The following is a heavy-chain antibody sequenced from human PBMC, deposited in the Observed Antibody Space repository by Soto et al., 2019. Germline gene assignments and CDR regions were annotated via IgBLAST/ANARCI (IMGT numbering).Heavy chain of an antibody. J-gene: IGHJ4*02. Sequence: QVQLVESGGGVVQPGRSLRLSCAASGFTFSSYAMHWVRQAPGKGLEWVAVISYDGSNKYYADSVKGRFTISRDNSKNTLYLQMNSLRAEDTAVYYCAREGDHGRAADFWGQGTLVTVSS. CDR1: GFTFSSYA. D-gene: IGHD2-21*02. CDR3: AREGDHGRAADF. V-gene: IGHV3-30-3*01. CDR2: ISYDGSNK.